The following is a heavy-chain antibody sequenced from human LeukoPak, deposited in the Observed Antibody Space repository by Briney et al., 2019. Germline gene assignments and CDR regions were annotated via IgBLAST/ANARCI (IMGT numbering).Heavy chain of an antibody. D-gene: IGHD3-16*01. J-gene: IGHJ4*02. CDR3: ARDWGLDY. Sequence: GGSLRLSCAASGFTFNRYAMSWVRQAPGKGLEWVSAISGSGGSTYYADSVKGRFTISRDNAKNSLYLQMNSLRAEDTAVYYCARDWGLDYWGQGTLVTVSS. CDR2: ISGSGGST. CDR1: GFTFNRYA. V-gene: IGHV3-23*01.